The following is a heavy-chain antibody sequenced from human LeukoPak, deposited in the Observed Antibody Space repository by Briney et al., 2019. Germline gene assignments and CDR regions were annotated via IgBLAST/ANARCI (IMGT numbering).Heavy chain of an antibody. V-gene: IGHV4-61*01. CDR3: ARGGSGWSRPFDY. Sequence: PSETLSLTCTVSGGSVSSGSYYWSWIRQPPGKGLEWIGYIYYSGSTNYNPSLKSRVTISVDTSKNQFSLKLSSVTAADTAVYYCARGGSGWSRPFDYRGQGTLVTVSS. CDR1: GGSVSSGSYY. D-gene: IGHD6-19*01. J-gene: IGHJ4*02. CDR2: IYYSGST.